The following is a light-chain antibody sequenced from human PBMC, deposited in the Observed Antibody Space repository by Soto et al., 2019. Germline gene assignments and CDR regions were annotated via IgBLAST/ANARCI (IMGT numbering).Light chain of an antibody. CDR2: AAS. J-gene: IGKJ4*01. V-gene: IGKV1-39*01. CDR1: QSISRY. CDR3: QQSDSTPRT. Sequence: DIQMTQSPSSLSASVGDRVTITCRARQSISRYLYWYQQKPGKAPKLLIYAASSLQSRVTSRFSGSGSWTDFTLTSSSLQPEDCATYYGQQSDSTPRTFGGGTRLEIK.